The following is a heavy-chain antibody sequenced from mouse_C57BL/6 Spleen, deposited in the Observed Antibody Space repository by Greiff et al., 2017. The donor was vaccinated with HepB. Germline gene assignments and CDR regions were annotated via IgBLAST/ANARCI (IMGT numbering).Heavy chain of an antibody. Sequence: EVQLQQSVAELVRPGASVKLSCTASGFNIKNTYMHWVKQRPEQGLEWIGRIDPANGNTKYAPKFQGKATIPADTSSNTAYLQLSSLTSEDTAIYYCALIYYGNYSPYFDYWGQGTTLTVSS. CDR1: GFNIKNTY. CDR3: ALIYYGNYSPYFDY. CDR2: IDPANGNT. D-gene: IGHD2-1*01. J-gene: IGHJ2*01. V-gene: IGHV14-3*01.